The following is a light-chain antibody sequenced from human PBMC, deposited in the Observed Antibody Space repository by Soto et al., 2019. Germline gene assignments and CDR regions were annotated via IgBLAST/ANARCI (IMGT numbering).Light chain of an antibody. CDR1: SSDVGGYNY. CDR3: SSYEGSNNYV. V-gene: IGLV2-8*01. J-gene: IGLJ1*01. CDR2: EVS. Sequence: QSALTQPPSASGSPGQSVTISCTGTSSDVGGYNYVSWYQQHPGKAPKLMIYEVSERPSGVPDRFSGSKSGNTASLTVSGLQAEDEADYYCSSYEGSNNYVFGTGTKVTVL.